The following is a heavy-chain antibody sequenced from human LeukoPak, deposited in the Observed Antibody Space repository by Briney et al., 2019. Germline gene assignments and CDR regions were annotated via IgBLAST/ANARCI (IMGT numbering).Heavy chain of an antibody. Sequence: SQTLSLTCTVSGGPISRGGYYWGWVRQHPGKGLEWIGYSHDSGKTYYNPSLESRVTVSLDTSKNQFSLTLSSVTAADTAVYYCGRSSTYHLFDDWGQGTLVTVSS. V-gene: IGHV4-31*03. D-gene: IGHD2-15*01. CDR2: SHDSGKT. CDR1: GGPISRGGYY. J-gene: IGHJ4*02. CDR3: GRSSTYHLFDD.